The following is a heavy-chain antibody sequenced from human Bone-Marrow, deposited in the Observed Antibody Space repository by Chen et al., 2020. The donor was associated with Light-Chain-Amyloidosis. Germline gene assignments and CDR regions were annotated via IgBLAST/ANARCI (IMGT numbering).Heavy chain of an antibody. J-gene: IGHJ3*01. Sequence: QLQLQESGSGLLTSSQTLSLTCAVSGGSITSGSFSWNWIRQPLGKGLEWIGYVYQSGSTYYNPSLNSRVTISVDLSENHFSLTLRSLTAADSAVYYCARGNWNDLAFDVWGQGTLVTVSS. V-gene: IGHV4-30-2*01. CDR3: ARGNWNDLAFDV. D-gene: IGHD1-1*01. CDR2: VYQSGST. CDR1: GGSITSGSFS.